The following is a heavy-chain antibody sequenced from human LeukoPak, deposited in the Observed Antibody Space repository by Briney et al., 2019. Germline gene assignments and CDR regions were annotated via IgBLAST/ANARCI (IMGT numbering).Heavy chain of an antibody. Sequence: SETLSLTCTVSGYSISSGYYWGWIRQPPGKGLEWIGSIYHSGSTYYNPSLKSRVTISVDTSKNQFSLKLSSVTAADTAVYYCARVSPRDNWFDPWGQGTLVTVSS. CDR2: IYHSGST. J-gene: IGHJ5*02. V-gene: IGHV4-38-2*02. CDR3: ARVSPRDNWFDP. CDR1: GYSISSGYY.